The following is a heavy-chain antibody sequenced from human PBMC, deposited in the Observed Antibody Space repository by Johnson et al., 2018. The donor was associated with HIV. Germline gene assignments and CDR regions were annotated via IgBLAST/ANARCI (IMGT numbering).Heavy chain of an antibody. D-gene: IGHD1-20*01. V-gene: IGHV3-30*03. Sequence: VQLVESGGGVVQPGRSLRLSCAASEFTFSSYGMHWVRQAPGKGLEWVATISCDGSDTYFADSVKGRFTTFRANSKNMLYLQLYSLRAEDAAVYYCARGGYDWKIDAFDIWGQGTMVTVSS. CDR1: EFTFSSYG. CDR3: ARGGYDWKIDAFDI. CDR2: ISCDGSDT. J-gene: IGHJ3*02.